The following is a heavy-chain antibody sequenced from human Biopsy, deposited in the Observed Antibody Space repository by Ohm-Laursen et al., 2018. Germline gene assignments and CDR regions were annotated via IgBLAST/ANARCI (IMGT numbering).Heavy chain of an antibody. Sequence: TLSLTCSVSGGSIDFKYWTWIRQSADKGLEWIGRITPTGVTRYNPSLESRVTMSLDTSKKLFSLRLSSVTAADTAMYYCARELMEYYDSSGYFDHWGQGSLVTVSS. J-gene: IGHJ4*02. CDR3: ARELMEYYDSSGYFDH. D-gene: IGHD3-22*01. V-gene: IGHV4-4*07. CDR1: GGSIDFKY. CDR2: ITPTGVT.